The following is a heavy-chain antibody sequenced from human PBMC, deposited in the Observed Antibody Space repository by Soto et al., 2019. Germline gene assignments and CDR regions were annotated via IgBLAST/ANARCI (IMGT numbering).Heavy chain of an antibody. V-gene: IGHV4-31*03. Sequence: PSETLSLTCFVSGDSISSSYYYWTWIRQHAGKGLEWIGSIYYSGNTYYSPSLESRLTISLDTSKNQFSLKLCSVTAAEAAIYYCTKRSFSGSSSWFDPWGQGTLVTVSS. CDR3: TKRSFSGSSSWFDP. J-gene: IGHJ5*02. CDR1: GDSISSSYYY. CDR2: IYYSGNT. D-gene: IGHD2-15*01.